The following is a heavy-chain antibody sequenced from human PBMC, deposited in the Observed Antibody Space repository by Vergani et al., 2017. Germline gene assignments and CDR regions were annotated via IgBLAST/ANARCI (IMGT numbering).Heavy chain of an antibody. CDR3: ATPQTVTTGGMEV. CDR1: GYTFTDHC. CDR2: VDPEDGET. Sequence: EVQLVQSGAEVKKPGATMQISCKVSGYTFTDHCMHWVKQAPGKGLEWMGLVDPEDGETIYAEKFKGRVTIAAETSTDTAHLELSSLRSEDTAVYYCATPQTVTTGGMEVWGQGTTVIVSS. D-gene: IGHD4-17*01. J-gene: IGHJ6*02. V-gene: IGHV1-69-2*01.